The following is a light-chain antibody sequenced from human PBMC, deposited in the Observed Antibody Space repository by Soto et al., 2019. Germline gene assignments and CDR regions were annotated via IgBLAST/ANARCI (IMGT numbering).Light chain of an antibody. CDR1: SSDVGGYNY. Sequence: QAVVTQPASVSGSPGQSITISCTGTSSDVGGYNYVSWYQQHPGKAPKLMIYDVSNRPSGVSKRFSVSKSGNTASLAISGLQAEDEGDYYCSSYTSSSILVFGGGTQLTVL. V-gene: IGLV2-14*01. CDR3: SSYTSSSILV. CDR2: DVS. J-gene: IGLJ2*01.